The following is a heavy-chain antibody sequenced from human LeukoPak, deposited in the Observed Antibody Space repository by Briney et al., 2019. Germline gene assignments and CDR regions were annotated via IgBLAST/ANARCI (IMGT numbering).Heavy chain of an antibody. Sequence: ASVKVSCKASGYTFTGYGISWVRQAPGQGLEWMGWISAYNGNTNYAQKLQGRVTMTTDTSTSTAYMELRSLRSDDTAVYYCARVVGYCSGGSCYPEYYFDYWGQGTLVTVSS. J-gene: IGHJ4*02. D-gene: IGHD2-15*01. V-gene: IGHV1-18*01. CDR1: GYTFTGYG. CDR3: ARVVGYCSGGSCYPEYYFDY. CDR2: ISAYNGNT.